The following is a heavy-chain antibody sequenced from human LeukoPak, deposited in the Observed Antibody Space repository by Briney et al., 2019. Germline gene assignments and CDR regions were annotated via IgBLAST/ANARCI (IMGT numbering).Heavy chain of an antibody. D-gene: IGHD4-11*01. V-gene: IGHV3-23*01. CDR2: IGAGGTFT. CDR1: GFTFSSYA. CDR3: AKDLDYTTSGYYFDY. J-gene: IGHJ4*02. Sequence: PGGSLRLSCTASGFTFSSYAMNWVRQAPGKGLEWVSGIGAGGTFTYYADSVKGRLTIFRDNSRNTLYLQMNSLRADDTAVYYCAKDLDYTTSGYYFDYWGQGTLVTVSS.